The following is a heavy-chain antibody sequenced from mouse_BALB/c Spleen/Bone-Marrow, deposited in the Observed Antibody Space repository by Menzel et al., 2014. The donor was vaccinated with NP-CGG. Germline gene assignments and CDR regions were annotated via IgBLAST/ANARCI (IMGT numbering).Heavy chain of an antibody. J-gene: IGHJ1*01. D-gene: IGHD2-4*01. CDR2: IRNKAKGYTS. V-gene: IGHV7-3*02. CDR1: GFTFTDYD. Sequence: EVKLVESGGGLVQPGGSLRLSCATSGFTFTDYDMSWVRQPPGKALEWLGFIRNKAKGYTSENSASVKGRFTISRDNSQSILYLQMNTLRAEDSATYYCARDINYDIYWYFDVWGAGTTVTVSS. CDR3: ARDINYDIYWYFDV.